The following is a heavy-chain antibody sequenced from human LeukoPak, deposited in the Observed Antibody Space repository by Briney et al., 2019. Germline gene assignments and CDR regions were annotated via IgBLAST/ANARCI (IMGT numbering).Heavy chain of an antibody. Sequence: PGGSLRLSCAASGFTFIDYYMSWIRQAPGKGLEWVAYISSSGSTIYYADSVKGRFTISRDNAKNSLYLQMNSLRAEDTAVYYCERSSSWYTNWFDPWGQGTLVTVSS. CDR3: ERSSSWYTNWFDP. CDR2: ISSSGSTI. J-gene: IGHJ5*02. CDR1: GFTFIDYY. D-gene: IGHD6-13*01. V-gene: IGHV3-11*01.